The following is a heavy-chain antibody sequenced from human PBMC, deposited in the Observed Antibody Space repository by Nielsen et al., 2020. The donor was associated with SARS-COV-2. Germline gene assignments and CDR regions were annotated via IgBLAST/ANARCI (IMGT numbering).Heavy chain of an antibody. D-gene: IGHD2-15*01. CDR3: ARRSSGGARYQF. V-gene: IGHV4-31*03. J-gene: IGHJ4*02. Sequence: SGTLSLTCTVSGGSISNVGYYWSWIRQHPGKGLEWIGYIYYSGSAQYNPSLESRVSMSVDTSNNYFSLSLTSVTAADTAVYYCARRSSGGARYQFWGQGSLVTVSS. CDR1: GGSISNVGYY. CDR2: IYYSGSA.